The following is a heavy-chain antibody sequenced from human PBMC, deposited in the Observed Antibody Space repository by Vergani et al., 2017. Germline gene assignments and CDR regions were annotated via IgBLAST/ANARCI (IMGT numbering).Heavy chain of an antibody. D-gene: IGHD6-13*01. CDR3: AKDQGSSSWDYYYYCMDV. J-gene: IGHJ6*02. CDR2: ISYDGSNK. Sequence: QVQLVESGGGVVQPGRSLRLSCAASGFTFSSYAMHWVRQAPGKGLEWVAVISYDGSNKYYADSVKGRFTISRDNSKNTLYLQMNSQRAEDTAVYYWAKDQGSSSWDYYYYCMDVWGQGTTVTVSS. CDR1: GFTFSSYA. V-gene: IGHV3-30-3*01.